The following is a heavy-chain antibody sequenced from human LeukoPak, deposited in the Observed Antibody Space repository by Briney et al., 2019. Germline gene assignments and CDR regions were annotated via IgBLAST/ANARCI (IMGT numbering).Heavy chain of an antibody. Sequence: PGGSLRLSCAASGFTFSNAWMSWVRQAPGKGLEWVSYISSSGSTIYYADSVKGRFTISRDNAKNSLYLQMNSLRAEDTAVYYCARDRVVVTAIQNRYFDYWGQGTLVTVSS. J-gene: IGHJ4*02. D-gene: IGHD2-21*02. V-gene: IGHV3-11*04. CDR1: GFTFSNAW. CDR3: ARDRVVVTAIQNRYFDY. CDR2: ISSSGSTI.